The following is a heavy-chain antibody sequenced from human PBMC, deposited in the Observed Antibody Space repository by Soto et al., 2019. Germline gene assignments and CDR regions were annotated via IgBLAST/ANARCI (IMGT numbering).Heavy chain of an antibody. CDR2: ISGSGGST. D-gene: IGHD3-3*01. J-gene: IGHJ4*02. V-gene: IGHV3-23*01. Sequence: EVQLLESGGGLVQPGGSLRLSCAASGFTVSSYAMSWVRQAPGKGLEWVSAISGSGGSTYYADSVKGRFTISRDNSKNPLYLQMNSLRAEDTAVYYCAKCSFTIFGVAPFDYWGQGTLVTVSS. CDR3: AKCSFTIFGVAPFDY. CDR1: GFTVSSYA.